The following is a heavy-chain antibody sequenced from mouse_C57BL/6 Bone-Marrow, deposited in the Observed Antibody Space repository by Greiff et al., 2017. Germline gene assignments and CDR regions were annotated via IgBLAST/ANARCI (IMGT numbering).Heavy chain of an antibody. CDR3: ASAHWYFDV. CDR2: INPSSGYT. CDR1: GYTFTSYT. Sequence: VQLQESGAELARPGASVKMSCKASGYTFTSYTMHWVKQRPGQGLEWIGYINPSSGYTKYNQKFKDKATLTADKSSSTAYMQLSSLTSEDSAVYYCASAHWYFDVWGTGTTVTVSS. J-gene: IGHJ1*03. V-gene: IGHV1-4*01.